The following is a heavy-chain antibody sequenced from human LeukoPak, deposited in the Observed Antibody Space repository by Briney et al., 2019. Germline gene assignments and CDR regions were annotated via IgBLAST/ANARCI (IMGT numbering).Heavy chain of an antibody. D-gene: IGHD3-22*01. CDR1: GFTFSSYA. V-gene: IGHV3-23*01. CDR2: ISGSGGST. J-gene: IGHJ4*02. CDR3: AKGVKYYYDSSGYYYDY. Sequence: PGGSLRLSCAASGFTFSSYAMSWVRQAPGKGLEWVSAISGSGGSTYYADSVKGRFTISRDNSKNTLYLQMNSLRAEDTAVYCCAKGVKYYYDSSGYYYDYWGQGTLVTVSS.